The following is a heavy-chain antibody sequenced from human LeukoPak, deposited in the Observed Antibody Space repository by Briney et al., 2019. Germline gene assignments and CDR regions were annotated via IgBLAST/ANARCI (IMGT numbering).Heavy chain of an antibody. J-gene: IGHJ4*02. CDR2: ISSSSSTI. V-gene: IGHV3-48*04. CDR3: ARQGFNSGWSRVLDY. CDR1: GFTFSSYS. Sequence: GGSLRLSCAASGFTFSSYSMNWVRQAPGKGLERVSYISSSSSTIYYADSVKGRFTISRDNAKNSLYLQMNSLRAEDTAVYYCARQGFNSGWSRVLDYWGQGTLVTVSS. D-gene: IGHD6-19*01.